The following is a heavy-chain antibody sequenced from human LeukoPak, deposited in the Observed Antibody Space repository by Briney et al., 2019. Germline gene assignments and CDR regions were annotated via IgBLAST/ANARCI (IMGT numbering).Heavy chain of an antibody. CDR2: ITPKSGDT. CDR1: GYTFIDFY. Sequence: GAPVKVSCKASGYTFIDFYIHWVRQAPGQGLECVGWITPKSGDTYSPQRFQGRVTMTRDASISTAYMELSSLRSDDTAVYFCARVRLADERAWAYWGQGTLVTVSS. D-gene: IGHD3-3*02. V-gene: IGHV1-2*02. CDR3: ARVRLADERAWAY. J-gene: IGHJ4*02.